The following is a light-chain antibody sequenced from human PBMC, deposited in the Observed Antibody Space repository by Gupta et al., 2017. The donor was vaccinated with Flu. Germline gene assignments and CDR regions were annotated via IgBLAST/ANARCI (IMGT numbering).Light chain of an antibody. Sequence: SGSVSSNYYPSWYQQITGQDPRPLIYSTSARSSGVPARFSGSILGNKAALPITGAQEEDDSAYYCVLSMESGILMFGGGTKLTVL. J-gene: IGLJ3*02. V-gene: IGLV8-61*01. CDR1: SGSVSSNYY. CDR2: STS. CDR3: VLSMESGILM.